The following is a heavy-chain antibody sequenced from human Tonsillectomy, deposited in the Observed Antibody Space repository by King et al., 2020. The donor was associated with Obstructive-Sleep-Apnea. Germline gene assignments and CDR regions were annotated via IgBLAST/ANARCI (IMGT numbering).Heavy chain of an antibody. Sequence: QLQESGPGLVKPSETLSLTCTVSGGSISSSNYYWGWIRQAPGKGLGWIASIHYTGSTYYNPSLKNRVTISVDTSKNQFSLKLSSVAAADTAVYYCAGPAYCGGDCYSYGAFDIWGQGTMVTVSS. CDR3: AGPAYCGGDCYSYGAFDI. CDR2: IHYTGST. J-gene: IGHJ3*02. D-gene: IGHD2-21*02. CDR1: GGSISSSNYY. V-gene: IGHV4-39*07.